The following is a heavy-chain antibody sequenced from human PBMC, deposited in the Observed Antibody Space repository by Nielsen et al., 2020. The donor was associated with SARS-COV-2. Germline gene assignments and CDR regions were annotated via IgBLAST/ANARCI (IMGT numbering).Heavy chain of an antibody. J-gene: IGHJ4*02. CDR3: ARARRGN. CDR1: GFIVNSNY. D-gene: IGHD3-10*01. Sequence: GESLKISCAASGFIVNSNYMSWVRQAPGKGLEWVSVIYSGGSTYYADSVKGRFTISRDNSKNTLYLQMNSLRAEDTAVYYCARARRGNWGQGTLVTVSS. CDR2: IYSGGST. V-gene: IGHV3-53*01.